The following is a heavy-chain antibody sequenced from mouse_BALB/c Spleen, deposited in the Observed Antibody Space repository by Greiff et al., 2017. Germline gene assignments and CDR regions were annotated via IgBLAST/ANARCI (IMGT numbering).Heavy chain of an antibody. V-gene: IGHV14-3*02. CDR1: GFNIKDTY. CDR2: IDPANGNT. J-gene: IGHJ2*01. D-gene: IGHD1-1*01. Sequence: VQLQQSGAELVKPGASVKLSCTASGFNIKDTYMHWVKQRPEQGLEWIGRIDPANGNTKYDPKFQGKATITADTSSNTAYLQLSSLTSEDTAVYYCASFITTVVEGDWGQGTTLTVSS. CDR3: ASFITTVVEGD.